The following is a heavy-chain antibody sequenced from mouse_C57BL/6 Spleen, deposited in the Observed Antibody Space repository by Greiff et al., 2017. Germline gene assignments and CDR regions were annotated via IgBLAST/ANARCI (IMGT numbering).Heavy chain of an antibody. CDR1: GYTFTSYW. D-gene: IGHD1-1*01. Sequence: QVQLQQSGAELVRPGTSVKLSCKASGYTFTSYWMHWVKQRPGQGLEWIGVIDPSDSYTNYNQKFKGKATLTVDTSSSTAYMQLSSLTSEDSAVYYCATNTLYGSSQSSHHYWGQGTTLTVSS. J-gene: IGHJ2*01. V-gene: IGHV1-59*01. CDR3: ATNTLYGSSQSSHHY. CDR2: IDPSDSYT.